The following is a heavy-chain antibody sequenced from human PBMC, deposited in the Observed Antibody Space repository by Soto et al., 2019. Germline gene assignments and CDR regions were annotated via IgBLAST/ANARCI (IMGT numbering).Heavy chain of an antibody. V-gene: IGHV1-69*06. CDR3: ARAIKRWEVHYYFDY. D-gene: IGHD1-26*01. Sequence: QVVLLQSGAEVKEPGSSVRVSCKVSGSTFNNFAFSWVRQAPGHGPEWMGGIVVMSNTADYSQRFRDRVTITAETSTNTLYMELCSLTFEATAVYYCARAIKRWEVHYYFDYWGQATQVTVSS. CDR2: IVVMSNTA. J-gene: IGHJ4*02. CDR1: GSTFNNFA.